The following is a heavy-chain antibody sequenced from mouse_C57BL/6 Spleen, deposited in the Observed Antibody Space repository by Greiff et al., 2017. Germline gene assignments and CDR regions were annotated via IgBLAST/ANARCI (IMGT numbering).Heavy chain of an antibody. D-gene: IGHD2-5*01. Sequence: EVQLQQSGAELVRPGASVKLSCTASGFNITDYYMHWVKQRPEQGLEWIGRIDPEDGDTEYAPKFQGKATMTADTSSNTAYLQLSSLTSEDTAVYYCTTRAYYSNFDYWGQGTTLTVSA. CDR1: GFNITDYY. J-gene: IGHJ2*01. V-gene: IGHV14-1*01. CDR2: IDPEDGDT. CDR3: TTRAYYSNFDY.